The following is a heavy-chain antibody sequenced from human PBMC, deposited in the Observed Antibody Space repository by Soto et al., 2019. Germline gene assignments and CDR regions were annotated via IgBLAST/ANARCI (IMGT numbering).Heavy chain of an antibody. CDR3: XXADYYYLDY. CDR2: INAGNGNT. Sequence: QVQLVQSGAEVKKPGASVKVSCKASGYTFTSYAMHWVRQAPGQRLEWMGWINAGNGNTKYSQKFXXRVTITRDTSASTAYMELXXLXXXXXXXXXXXXADYYYLDYWGQGTLVTX. CDR1: GYTFTSYA. J-gene: IGHJ4*02. V-gene: IGHV1-3*01. D-gene: IGHD3-10*01.